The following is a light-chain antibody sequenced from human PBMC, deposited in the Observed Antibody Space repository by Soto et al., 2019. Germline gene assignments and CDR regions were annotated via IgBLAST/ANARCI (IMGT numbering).Light chain of an antibody. CDR3: CSYAGSSTFV. CDR1: SSEVGSYDL. J-gene: IGLJ1*01. V-gene: IGLV2-23*02. CDR2: GVN. Sequence: QSALTQPASVSGSPGQSITISCTGTSSEVGSYDLVSWYQHHPGKAPKVMIYGVNKGPSGVSNRFSGSKSGNTASLTFSGLQAEDEADYYCCSYAGSSTFVFGTGTKVTVL.